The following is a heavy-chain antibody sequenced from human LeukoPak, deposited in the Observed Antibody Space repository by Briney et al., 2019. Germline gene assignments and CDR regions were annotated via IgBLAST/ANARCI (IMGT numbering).Heavy chain of an antibody. V-gene: IGHV4-59*01. J-gene: IGHJ4*02. CDR1: GGSISSYY. Sequence: SETLSLTCTVSGGSISSYYWSWIRQPPGKGLEWIGYIYYSGSTNYNPSLKSRVTISVDTSKNQFSLKLSSVTAADTAVYYCARGNYDSSGYYVLLPYYFDYWGQGTLGTVSS. D-gene: IGHD3-22*01. CDR3: ARGNYDSSGYYVLLPYYFDY. CDR2: IYYSGST.